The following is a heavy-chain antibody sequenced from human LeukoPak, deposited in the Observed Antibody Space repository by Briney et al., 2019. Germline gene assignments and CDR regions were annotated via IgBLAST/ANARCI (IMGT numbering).Heavy chain of an antibody. V-gene: IGHV3-30*18. D-gene: IGHD3-16*01. J-gene: IGHJ4*02. Sequence: GGSLTLSCAASGFTFSSYGMHWVRQAPGKGLEWVAVISYDGSNKYYADSVKGRFTISRENSKNTLYLQMNSLRAEDAAVYYCAKGAYDYVWGSLIDYWGQGTLVTVSS. CDR1: GFTFSSYG. CDR2: ISYDGSNK. CDR3: AKGAYDYVWGSLIDY.